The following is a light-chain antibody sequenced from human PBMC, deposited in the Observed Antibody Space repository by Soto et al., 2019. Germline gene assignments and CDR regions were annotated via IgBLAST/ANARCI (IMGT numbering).Light chain of an antibody. CDR3: QHYVTSLTT. CDR1: QSVTSNY. Sequence: EVVLTQSPGTLSLSPGERATLSCGASQSVTSNYLAWYQQKPGQAPRLLIFGASIRVKGIPDRFIGSGSGTDLTLTISRLEPEDVAVYYCQHYVTSLTTFGQGTKVDIK. V-gene: IGKV3-20*01. CDR2: GAS. J-gene: IGKJ1*01.